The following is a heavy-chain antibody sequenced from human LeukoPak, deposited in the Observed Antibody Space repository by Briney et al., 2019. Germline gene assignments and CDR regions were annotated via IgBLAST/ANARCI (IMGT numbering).Heavy chain of an antibody. Sequence: ASVKVSCKASGYTFTSYYMHWGRQAPGQGLEWVGIINPSGDPTTYAQKFQGRVTMTSDMSTSKVYMELSSLRSEDTAVYYCARSSGYYSSLFYMHVWGKGTTVSVSS. CDR1: GYTFTSYY. CDR3: ARSSGYYSSLFYMHV. V-gene: IGHV1-46*01. J-gene: IGHJ6*03. CDR2: INPSGDPT. D-gene: IGHD3-22*01.